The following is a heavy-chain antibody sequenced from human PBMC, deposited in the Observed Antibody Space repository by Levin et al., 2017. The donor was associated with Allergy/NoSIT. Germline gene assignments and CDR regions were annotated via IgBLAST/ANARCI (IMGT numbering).Heavy chain of an antibody. J-gene: IGHJ4*02. Sequence: GGSLRLSCAASGFTFSSYAMHWVRQAPGKGLEWVTLTSSDGSDKDCADSVQGRFTISRDNSKNTLFLQMNSLRPEDTAVYYCAKDRQQWLVRIFDSWGQGTLVTVSS. D-gene: IGHD6-19*01. V-gene: IGHV3-30*18. CDR3: AKDRQQWLVRIFDS. CDR2: TSSDGSDK. CDR1: GFTFSSYA.